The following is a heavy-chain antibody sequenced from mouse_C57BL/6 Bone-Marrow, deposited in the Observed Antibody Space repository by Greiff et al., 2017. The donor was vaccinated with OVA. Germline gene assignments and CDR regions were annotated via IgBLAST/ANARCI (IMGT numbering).Heavy chain of an antibody. Sequence: QVQLKESGPELVKPGASVKISCKASGYAFSSSWMNWVKQRPGKGLEWIGRIYPGDGDTNYNGKFKGKATLTADKSSSTAYMQLSSLTSEDSAVYFCARRLTGYFDVWGTGTTVTVSS. CDR3: ARRLTGYFDV. CDR1: GYAFSSSW. CDR2: IYPGDGDT. J-gene: IGHJ1*03. V-gene: IGHV1-82*01. D-gene: IGHD1-1*01.